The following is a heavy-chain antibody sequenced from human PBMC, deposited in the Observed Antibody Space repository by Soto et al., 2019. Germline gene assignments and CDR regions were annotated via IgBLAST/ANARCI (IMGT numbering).Heavy chain of an antibody. D-gene: IGHD3-10*01. CDR1: GGTFSSYA. V-gene: IGHV1-69*12. CDR2: IIPIFGTA. Sequence: QVQLVQSGAEVKKPGSSVKVSCKASGGTFSSYAISWVRQAPGQGLEWMGGIIPIFGTANYAQKFQGRVKIAADESTSTAYMELSSLRSEDTAVYYCAGDLDYYGSGSYRDWFDPWGQGTLVTVSS. CDR3: AGDLDYYGSGSYRDWFDP. J-gene: IGHJ5*02.